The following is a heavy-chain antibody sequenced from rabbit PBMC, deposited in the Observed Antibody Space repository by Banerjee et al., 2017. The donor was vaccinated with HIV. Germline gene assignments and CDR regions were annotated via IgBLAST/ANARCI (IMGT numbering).Heavy chain of an antibody. CDR3: ARDYAGYIGYGYYFNL. CDR1: GFDLSSHSY. CDR2: IATNSGIT. Sequence: QAQLEESGGGLVKPEGSLTLTCKASGFDLSSHSYMCWVRPAPGKGLEWIACIATNSGITWYASWVIGRFTISRSTSLSTVDLKMTSLTAADTATYFCARDYAGYIGYGYYFNLWGPGTLVTVS. V-gene: IGHV1S43*01. D-gene: IGHD7-1*01. J-gene: IGHJ4*01.